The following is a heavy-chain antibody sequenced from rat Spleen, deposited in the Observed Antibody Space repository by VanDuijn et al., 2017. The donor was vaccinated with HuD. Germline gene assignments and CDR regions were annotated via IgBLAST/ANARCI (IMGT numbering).Heavy chain of an antibody. CDR2: IIYDGSRT. CDR1: GFTFSDYG. Sequence: EVQMVESGGGLVQPGRSMKLSCAASGFTFSDYGMAWVLQAPTKGLEWVASIIYDGSRTYYRDSVKGRFTISRDNAKSILYVQMDSLRPEDTATYYCATSGSYFDYWGQGVMVTVSS. D-gene: IGHD5-1*01. J-gene: IGHJ2*01. V-gene: IGHV5S10*01. CDR3: ATSGSYFDY.